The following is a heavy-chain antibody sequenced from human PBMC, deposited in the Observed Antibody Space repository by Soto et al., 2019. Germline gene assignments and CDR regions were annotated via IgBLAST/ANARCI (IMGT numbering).Heavy chain of an antibody. D-gene: IGHD2-2*03. J-gene: IGHJ6*02. V-gene: IGHV4-39*01. CDR1: GASVSSSTYS. Sequence: QLQLQESGPGLVKPSEILSLTCTVSGASVSSSTYSWGWIRQSPGQGLEWIGTIYSSENTYYNPSLLSRVNISVDTSKNEFSLKLSSVTAADTAVYYCARLNGYCISTNCHGYYGMDVWGQGTTVTVSS. CDR2: IYSSENT. CDR3: ARLNGYCISTNCHGYYGMDV.